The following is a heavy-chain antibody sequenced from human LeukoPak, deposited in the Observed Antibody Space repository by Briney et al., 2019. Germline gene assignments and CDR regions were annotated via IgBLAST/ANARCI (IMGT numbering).Heavy chain of an antibody. D-gene: IGHD4-17*01. CDR3: ARVQYGDYADY. V-gene: IGHV4-39*07. J-gene: IGHJ4*02. Sequence: PSETLSLTCTVSGGSISSSSYYWGWIRQPPGKGLEWIGSIYYSGSTYYNPSLKSRVTISVDTSKNQFSLKLSSVTAADTAVYYCARVQYGDYADYWGQGTLVTVSS. CDR2: IYYSGST. CDR1: GGSISSSSYY.